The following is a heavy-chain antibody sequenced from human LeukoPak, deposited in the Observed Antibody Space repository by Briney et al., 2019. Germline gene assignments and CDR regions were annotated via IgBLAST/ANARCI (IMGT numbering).Heavy chain of an antibody. CDR3: ARHHQRGGIVVVPAGALDP. CDR1: GFTFSSYW. V-gene: IGHV3-7*01. Sequence: GGSLRLSCAASGFTFSSYWMSWVRQAPGKGLEWVANIKQDGSEKYYVDSVKGRFTISRDNAKNSLYLQMNSLRAEDTAVYYCARHHQRGGIVVVPAGALDPWGQGTLVTVSS. J-gene: IGHJ5*02. CDR2: IKQDGSEK. D-gene: IGHD2-2*01.